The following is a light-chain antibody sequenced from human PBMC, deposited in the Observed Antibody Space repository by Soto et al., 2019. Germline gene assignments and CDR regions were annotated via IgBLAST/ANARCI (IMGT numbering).Light chain of an antibody. Sequence: QYVLTQPPSASGTPGQRVSISCSGSGPNIGNNNVYWYQHVPGTAPRIVIHNSNLRPSWVPDRFSGSKSGTSGSLAISGLRSEDEADYYCAAWDDSLSAVVFGGGTKLTVL. CDR3: AAWDDSLSAVV. V-gene: IGLV1-47*02. J-gene: IGLJ2*01. CDR2: NSN. CDR1: GPNIGNNN.